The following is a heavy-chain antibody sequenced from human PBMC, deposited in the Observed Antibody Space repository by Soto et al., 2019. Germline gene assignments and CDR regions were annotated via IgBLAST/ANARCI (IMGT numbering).Heavy chain of an antibody. CDR3: AVESPYCTGGCCYFHPGIDY. CDR2: IIPIFGTA. CDR1: GGTFNNYA. V-gene: IGHV1-69*13. D-gene: IGHD2-15*01. J-gene: IGHJ4*02. Sequence: SVKVSCKASGGTFNNYAISWVRQAPGQGIEWMGGIIPIFGTANYAQKFQGRVTITADESTSTAYMELSSLRSEDTAVYYCAVESPYCTGGCCYFHPGIDYWTRRTLGSDSS.